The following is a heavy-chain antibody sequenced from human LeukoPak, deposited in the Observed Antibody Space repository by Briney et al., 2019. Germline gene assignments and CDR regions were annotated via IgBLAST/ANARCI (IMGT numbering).Heavy chain of an antibody. Sequence: GGSLRLSCAASGFTFSNAWMSWVRQAPGKGLEWIGRIKGKTDGGTPDYAAPVKGRFTISRDDSRNTLYLQMNSLKTEDTAVYYCSSTTTFGIIIMSYWGQGTPVSVSS. CDR1: GFTFSNAW. CDR3: SSTTTFGIIIMSY. D-gene: IGHD3-3*01. J-gene: IGHJ4*02. CDR2: IKGKTDGGTP. V-gene: IGHV3-15*01.